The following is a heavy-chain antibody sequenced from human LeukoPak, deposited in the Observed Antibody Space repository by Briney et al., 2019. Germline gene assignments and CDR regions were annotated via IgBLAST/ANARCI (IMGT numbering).Heavy chain of an antibody. CDR2: TYYSGST. J-gene: IGHJ4*02. V-gene: IGHV4-59*08. Sequence: SETLSLTCTVSGGSISSYYWSWIRQPPGKGLEWIGYTYYSGSTNYNPSLKSRVTISVDTSKNQFSLKLSSVAAADTAVYYCARHPRGYYDILTGYFDSYYFDYWGQGTLVTVSS. CDR1: GGSISSYY. D-gene: IGHD3-9*01. CDR3: ARHPRGYYDILTGYFDSYYFDY.